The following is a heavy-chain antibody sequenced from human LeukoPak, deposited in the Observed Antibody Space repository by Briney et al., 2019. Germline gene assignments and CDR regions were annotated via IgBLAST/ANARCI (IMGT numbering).Heavy chain of an antibody. J-gene: IGHJ4*02. D-gene: IGHD3-10*01. CDR1: GGTFGSYA. CDR3: ARDFVWFGESSPAAY. CDR2: IIPIFGTA. V-gene: IGHV1-69*05. Sequence: SVKVSCKASGGTFGSYAISWVRQAPGQGLEWMGRIIPIFGTANYAQKFQGRVTITTDESTSTAYMELSSLRSEDTAVYYCARDFVWFGESSPAAYWGQGTLITVSS.